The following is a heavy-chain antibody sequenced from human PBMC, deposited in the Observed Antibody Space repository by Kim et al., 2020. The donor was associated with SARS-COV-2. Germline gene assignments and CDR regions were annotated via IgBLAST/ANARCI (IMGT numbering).Heavy chain of an antibody. J-gene: IGHJ4*02. CDR2: ISSNSYYI. V-gene: IGHV3-21*01. Sequence: GGSLRLSCAASGFTFSSYSMNWVRQAPGEGLEWVAYISSNSYYIYYAESVRGRFTISRDNAKTSLYLQMNSLRPEDTAVYYCAREVDEDFDYWGQGTLVTVSS. D-gene: IGHD5-12*01. CDR1: GFTFSSYS. CDR3: AREVDEDFDY.